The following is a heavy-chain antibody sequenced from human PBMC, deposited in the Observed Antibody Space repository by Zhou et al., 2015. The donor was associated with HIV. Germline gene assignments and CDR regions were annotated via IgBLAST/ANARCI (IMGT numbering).Heavy chain of an antibody. CDR2: IVPFFGTA. D-gene: IGHD7-27*01. J-gene: IGHJ2*01. CDR1: GYTFTTYD. CDR3: AREGWGSWYFDL. V-gene: IGHV1-69*06. Sequence: QVQLVQSGAEVKKPGASVKVSCKASGYTFTTYDINWMRQAPGQGLEWMGGIVPFFGTANYAQKFQGRVTITADKSTSTAYMELSSLRSEDTAAYYCAREGWGSWYFDLWGRGTLVSVSS.